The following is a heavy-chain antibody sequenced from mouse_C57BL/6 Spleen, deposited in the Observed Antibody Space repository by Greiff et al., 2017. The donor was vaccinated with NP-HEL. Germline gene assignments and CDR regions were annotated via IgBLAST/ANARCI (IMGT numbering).Heavy chain of an antibody. J-gene: IGHJ4*01. V-gene: IGHV1-9*01. CDR2: ILPGSGST. Sequence: QVQLQQSGAELMKPGASVKLSCKATGYTFTGYWIEWVKQRPGHGLEWIGEILPGSGSTNYNEKLKGKATFPADTSSTTAYMQLSSLATEEFASYYCARRRAIYYDYGGLGEGLAMDYWGQGTSVTVSS. D-gene: IGHD2-4*01. CDR1: GYTFTGYW. CDR3: ARRRAIYYDYGGLGEGLAMDY.